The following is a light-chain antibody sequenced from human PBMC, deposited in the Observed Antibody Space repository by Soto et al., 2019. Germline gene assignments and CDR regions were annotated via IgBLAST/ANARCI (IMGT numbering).Light chain of an antibody. CDR2: GAS. V-gene: IGKV3-15*01. CDR3: QQYHNWPPQYT. Sequence: EIVMTQSPASLSVSPGEGATLSCRASQSVTSNVAWYQQQPGQGPRLLIHGASTRAVGVPARFSGSGSGTDFTLTIGSLQSEDFAVYYCQQYHNWPPQYTFGQGTKLQIK. J-gene: IGKJ2*01. CDR1: QSVTSN.